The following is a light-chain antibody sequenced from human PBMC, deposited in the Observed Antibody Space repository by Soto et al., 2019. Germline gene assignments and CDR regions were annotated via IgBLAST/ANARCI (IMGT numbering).Light chain of an antibody. V-gene: IGKV3-20*01. CDR3: QQYGSSPTT. Sequence: EILLTQSPDTLSLSKGERATLSCRPSQSVSSSYLAWYQQKPGQAPRLLIYGASSRATGIPDRFSGSGSGTDFTLTISRLEPEDFAVYYCQQYGSSPTTFGQGTRLEIK. CDR2: GAS. CDR1: QSVSSSY. J-gene: IGKJ5*01.